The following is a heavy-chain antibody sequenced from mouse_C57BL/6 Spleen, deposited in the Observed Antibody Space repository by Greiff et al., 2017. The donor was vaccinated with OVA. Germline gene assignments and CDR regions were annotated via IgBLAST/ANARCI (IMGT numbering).Heavy chain of an antibody. D-gene: IGHD1-1*01. CDR2: IDPSDSYT. Sequence: QVQLQQPGAELVKPGASVKLSCKASGYTFTSYWMQWVKQRPGQGLEWIGEIDPSDSYTNYNQKFKGKATLTVDTSSSTAYMQLSSLTSEYSAVYYCARTVVAYFDDWGQGTTLTVSS. CDR3: ARTVVAYFDD. CDR1: GYTFTSYW. J-gene: IGHJ2*01. V-gene: IGHV1-50*01.